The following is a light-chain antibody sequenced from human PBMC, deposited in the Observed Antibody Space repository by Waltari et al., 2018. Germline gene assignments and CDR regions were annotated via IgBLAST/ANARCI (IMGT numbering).Light chain of an antibody. Sequence: EIVFTQSQATLSLSPGDRATLSCKSSQSVRNYLAWYRQKPGQAHRLPIYDASGRAPCIAARCRGSGVGTDFTLTVSSLEPDDFAVYYCQHRHNLPPTFTFGQGTKLEVK. V-gene: IGKV3-11*01. CDR3: QHRHNLPPTFT. J-gene: IGKJ2*01. CDR2: DAS. CDR1: QSVRNY.